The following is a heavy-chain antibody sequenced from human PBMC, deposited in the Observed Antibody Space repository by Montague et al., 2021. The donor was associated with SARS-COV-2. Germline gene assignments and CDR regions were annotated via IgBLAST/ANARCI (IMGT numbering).Heavy chain of an antibody. CDR3: ARVRGGFAEADYYFDY. J-gene: IGHJ4*02. Sequence: SETLSLTCSISGGSINSFYWNWIRQSPGKGLEWIGYVYYTGGTNYNPSLKSRATISVDTSKNQFSLTVGSVTAADTAVYYWARVRGGFAEADYYFDYWGQGTLVTVSS. CDR1: GGSINSFY. V-gene: IGHV4-59*01. CDR2: VYYTGGT. D-gene: IGHD3-16*01.